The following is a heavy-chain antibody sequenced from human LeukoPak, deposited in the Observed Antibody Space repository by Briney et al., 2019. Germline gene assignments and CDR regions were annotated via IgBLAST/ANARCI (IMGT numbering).Heavy chain of an antibody. CDR3: ASSLGYGGNSGFDY. CDR1: GGSISSGSYY. Sequence: SETLSLTCAVSGGSISSGSYYWSWIRQPAGKGLEWIGRIYTSGSTNYNPSLKSRVTISVDTSKNQFSLKLSSVTAADTAVYYCASSLGYGGNSGFDYWGQGTLVTVSS. V-gene: IGHV4-61*02. CDR2: IYTSGST. J-gene: IGHJ4*02. D-gene: IGHD4-23*01.